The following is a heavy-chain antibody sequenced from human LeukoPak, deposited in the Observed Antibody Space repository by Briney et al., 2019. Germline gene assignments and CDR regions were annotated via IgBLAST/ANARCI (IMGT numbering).Heavy chain of an antibody. CDR3: ARSAGYQLLEGYYYYMDV. V-gene: IGHV4-4*02. Sequence: SETLSLTCAVSGGSISSSNWWSWVRQPPGKGLEWIGYIYYSGSTNYNPSLKSRVSISLDTSKNQFSLKLTSVTAADTAVYYCARSAGYQLLEGYYYYMDVWGKGTTVTVSS. CDR1: GGSISSSNW. D-gene: IGHD2-2*01. CDR2: IYYSGST. J-gene: IGHJ6*03.